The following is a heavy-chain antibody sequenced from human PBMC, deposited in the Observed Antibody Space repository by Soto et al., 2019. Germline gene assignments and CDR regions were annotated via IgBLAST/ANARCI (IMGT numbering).Heavy chain of an antibody. J-gene: IGHJ6*03. V-gene: IGHV3-23*01. CDR2: ISGSGGST. Sequence: EVQLLESGGGLVQPGGSLRLSCAASGFTFSSYAMIWVRQAPGKGLEWVSAISGSGGSTLSAESVKGRFTLSRDNSENTLYLQMNSLRAEDTAVYYCAKALQGGNYYYYYMDVWGKGTTVTVSS. CDR3: AKALQGGNYYYYYMDV. CDR1: GFTFSSYA. D-gene: IGHD3-16*01.